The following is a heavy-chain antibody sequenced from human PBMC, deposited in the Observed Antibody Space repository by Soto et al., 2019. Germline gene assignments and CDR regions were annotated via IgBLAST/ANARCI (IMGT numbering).Heavy chain of an antibody. D-gene: IGHD5-18*01. Sequence: LSSSVAGGKIVSHGWSWLRKTEGKGLEWIGRIYTSGSTNYNPSLKSRVTMSVDTSKNQFSLKLSSVTAADTAVYYCARLYPYGTAMEIYCFDSWGQGTLGTGS. V-gene: IGHV4-4*07. CDR3: ARLYPYGTAMEIYCFDS. J-gene: IGHJ4*02. CDR1: GGKIVSHG. CDR2: IYTSGST.